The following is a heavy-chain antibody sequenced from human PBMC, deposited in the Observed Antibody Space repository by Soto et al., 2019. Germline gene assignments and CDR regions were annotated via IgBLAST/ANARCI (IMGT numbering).Heavy chain of an antibody. J-gene: IGHJ4*02. D-gene: IGHD1-26*01. V-gene: IGHV3-30-3*01. CDR2: ISYDGSNK. CDR1: GFTFSSYA. CDR3: AKDRGAMGASTHFDY. Sequence: GGSLRLSCAASGFTFSSYAMHWVRQAPGKGLEWVAVISYDGSNKYYADSVKGRFTISRDNSKNTLFLQMNSLRVEDTAVYYCAKDRGAMGASTHFDYWGQGALVTVSS.